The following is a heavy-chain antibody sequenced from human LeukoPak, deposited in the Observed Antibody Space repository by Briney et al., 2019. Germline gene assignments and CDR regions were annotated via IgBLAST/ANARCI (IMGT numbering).Heavy chain of an antibody. CDR2: IYSGDNT. D-gene: IGHD6-19*01. V-gene: IGHV3-53*01. CDR1: GFTVSGNY. J-gene: IGHJ4*02. Sequence: GGSLRLSCAASGFTVSGNYMGWVRQAPGKGLEWVSAIYSGDNTYYADSVKGRFTISRDNSKNTLYLQMNSLRAEDTAVYYCVAYSSGWYSSYWGQGTLVTVSS. CDR3: VAYSSGWYSSY.